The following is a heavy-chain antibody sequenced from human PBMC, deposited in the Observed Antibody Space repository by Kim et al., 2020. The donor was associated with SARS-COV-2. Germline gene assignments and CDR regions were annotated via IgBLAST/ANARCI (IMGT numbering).Heavy chain of an antibody. CDR3: ARGRDPFDS. J-gene: IGHJ4*02. Sequence: ASVKVSCKASGYPFRSHAITWVRQAPGQGLEWMGWISTYNGNTFYAENFQGRVTLTTDTSTSTSYMELRSLTFDDTAVYFCARGRDPFDSLGQGSRVIVS. CDR2: ISTYNGNT. CDR1: GYPFRSHA. D-gene: IGHD2-21*02. V-gene: IGHV1-18*01.